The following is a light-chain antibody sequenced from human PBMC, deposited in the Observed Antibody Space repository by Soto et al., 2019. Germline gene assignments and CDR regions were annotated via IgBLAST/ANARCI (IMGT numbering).Light chain of an antibody. CDR3: HQYGRSPRGT. Sequence: DIVLTQSPGTLSLSPGERATLSCRASQSVTSNYLAWYQQKPGQAPRLLMYGTSSRATGIPDRFSGSGSGTDFTLTISSLEPEDFAVYYCHQYGRSPRGTFGQGTKVESK. V-gene: IGKV3-20*01. J-gene: IGKJ1*01. CDR2: GTS. CDR1: QSVTSNY.